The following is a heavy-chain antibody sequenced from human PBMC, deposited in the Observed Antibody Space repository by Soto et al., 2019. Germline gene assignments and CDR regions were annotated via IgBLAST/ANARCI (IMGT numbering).Heavy chain of an antibody. CDR2: ISGSGGST. V-gene: IGHV3-23*01. Sequence: EVQLLESGGGLVQPGGSLRLSCAASGFTFSSYAMSWVRQAPGKGLEWVSAISGSGGSTYYADSVKGRFTISRDNSKNTLYLQLNSLRAEDTAVYYCAKDQFFSHPVAGLFDYWGQGTLVTVSS. D-gene: IGHD6-19*01. CDR1: GFTFSSYA. CDR3: AKDQFFSHPVAGLFDY. J-gene: IGHJ4*02.